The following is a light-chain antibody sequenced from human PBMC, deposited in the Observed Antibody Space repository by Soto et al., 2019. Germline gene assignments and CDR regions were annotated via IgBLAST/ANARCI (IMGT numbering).Light chain of an antibody. V-gene: IGKV3-11*01. CDR3: PQYNSYS. Sequence: IVVTQSPATLSLSPGERATLSCRASQSVSSYLAWYQQKPGQAPRLLIYDASNRATGIPARFSGSGSGTEFTLTISSLQPDDFATYYCPQYNSYSFGHGSKVDI. J-gene: IGKJ1*01. CDR2: DAS. CDR1: QSVSSY.